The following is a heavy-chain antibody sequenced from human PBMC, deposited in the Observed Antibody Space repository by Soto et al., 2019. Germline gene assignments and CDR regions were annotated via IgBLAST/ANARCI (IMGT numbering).Heavy chain of an antibody. Sequence: QVQLVQSGAEVKKPGASVKVSCKASGYTFTSYGISWVRQSPGQGLEWMGWISAYNGNTNNAQKFQGRAAVTTDTSTSTAYMELMNLRSDDTAVYYCARTSVYSSTDNWFDPWGQGTLVTVSS. CDR2: ISAYNGNT. CDR3: ARTSVYSSTDNWFDP. D-gene: IGHD6-13*01. V-gene: IGHV1-18*01. J-gene: IGHJ5*02. CDR1: GYTFTSYG.